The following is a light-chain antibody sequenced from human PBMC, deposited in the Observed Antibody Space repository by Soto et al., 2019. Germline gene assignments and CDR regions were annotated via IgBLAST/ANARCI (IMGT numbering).Light chain of an antibody. CDR1: ALPKQY. V-gene: IGLV3-25*03. CDR3: QSADSSGTYVV. J-gene: IGLJ2*01. Sequence: SYELTQPPSVSVSPGQTARITCSGDALPKQYAYWYQQKPRQAPVLVIYKDSERPSGIPERFSGSSSGTTVTLTISGVQAEDAADYYCQSADSSGTYVVFGGGTKLTVL. CDR2: KDS.